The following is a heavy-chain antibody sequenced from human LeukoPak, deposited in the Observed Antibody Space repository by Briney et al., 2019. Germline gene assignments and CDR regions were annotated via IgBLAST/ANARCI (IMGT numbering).Heavy chain of an antibody. CDR1: GFTFSSYA. D-gene: IGHD5-18*01. J-gene: IGHJ4*02. V-gene: IGHV4-31*02. Sequence: LRLSCAASGFTFSSYAMSWIREHPGQGLGWIGYFYYSGSTYYNPSLKSRVTISVDTSKNQFSLKLSSVTAADTAVYYCARVYSYGFLSWSYFDYWGQGTLVTVSS. CDR2: FYYSGST. CDR3: ARVYSYGFLSWSYFDY.